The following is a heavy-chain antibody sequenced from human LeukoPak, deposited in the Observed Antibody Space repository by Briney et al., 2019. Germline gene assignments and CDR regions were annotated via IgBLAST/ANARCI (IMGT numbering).Heavy chain of an antibody. CDR3: ARAPLRRYCSSTSFHLDY. V-gene: IGHV4-59*01. D-gene: IGHD2-2*01. Sequence: SETLSLTCTVSGGSISSYYWSWIRQPPGKGLEWIGYIYYSGSTNYNPSLKSRVTISVDTSKNQFSLKLSSVTAADTAVYYCARAPLRRYCSSTSFHLDYWGQGTLVTVSS. J-gene: IGHJ4*02. CDR1: GGSISSYY. CDR2: IYYSGST.